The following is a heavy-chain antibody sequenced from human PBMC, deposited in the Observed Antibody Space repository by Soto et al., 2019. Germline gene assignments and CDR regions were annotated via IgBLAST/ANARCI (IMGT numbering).Heavy chain of an antibody. D-gene: IGHD1-1*01. J-gene: IGHJ5*02. Sequence: EVQILESGGGLVQPGGSLRLSCAASGFTFSSSAMNWVRQAPGEGLEGVSVISCSDGSTYYADSVKGRFTISRDNSKNTLYLDIHRLRNRDTAVYYCAKALNLNWKSRFDPWVQGILIIVST. CDR1: GFTFSSSA. CDR3: AKALNLNWKSRFDP. V-gene: IGHV3-23*01. CDR2: ISCSDGST.